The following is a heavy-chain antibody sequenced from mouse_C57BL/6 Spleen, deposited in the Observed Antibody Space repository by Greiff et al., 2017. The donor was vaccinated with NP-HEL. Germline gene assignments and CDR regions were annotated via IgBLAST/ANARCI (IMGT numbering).Heavy chain of an antibody. CDR3: ASNYGYAMDY. CDR1: GYTFTSYW. V-gene: IGHV1-52*01. Sequence: QVQLKESGAELVRPGSSVKLSCKASGYTFTSYWMHWVKQRPIQGLEWIGNIDPSDSETHYNQKFKDKATLTVDKSSSTAYMQLSSLTSEDSAVYYCASNYGYAMDYWGQGTSVTVSS. CDR2: IDPSDSET. D-gene: IGHD1-1*01. J-gene: IGHJ4*01.